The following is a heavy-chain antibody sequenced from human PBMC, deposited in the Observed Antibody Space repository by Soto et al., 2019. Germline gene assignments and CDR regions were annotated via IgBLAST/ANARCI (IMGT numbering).Heavy chain of an antibody. Sequence: QITLKESGPTLVKPTQTLTLTCTFSGFSLSTSGVGVGWIRQPPGKALEWLALIYWDDDKRYSPSLKSRLTITKDTPQNHVVLTMTNMDPVDTATYYWPPGPGGAAAGPDAWFDPWGQGTLVTVSS. D-gene: IGHD6-13*01. V-gene: IGHV2-5*02. J-gene: IGHJ5*02. CDR1: GFSLSTSGVG. CDR3: PPGPGGAAAGPDAWFDP. CDR2: IYWDDDK.